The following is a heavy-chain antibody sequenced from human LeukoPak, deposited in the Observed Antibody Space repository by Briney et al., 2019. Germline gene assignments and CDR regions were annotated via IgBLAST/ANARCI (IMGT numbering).Heavy chain of an antibody. Sequence: ASVKVSRKASGYTFTGYYMHWVRQAPGQGLEWMGWINPNSGGTNNEQKFQGRVTMTRDTSISTAYMELSRLRSDDTAVYYCARGDVDTAMVTPDYWGQGTLVTVSS. CDR2: INPNSGGT. J-gene: IGHJ4*02. CDR3: ARGDVDTAMVTPDY. V-gene: IGHV1-2*02. D-gene: IGHD5-18*01. CDR1: GYTFTGYY.